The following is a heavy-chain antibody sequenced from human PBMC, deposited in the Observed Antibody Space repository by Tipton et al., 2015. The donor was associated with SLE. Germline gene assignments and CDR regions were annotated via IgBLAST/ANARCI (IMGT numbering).Heavy chain of an antibody. Sequence: LRLSCTVSGGSISSHYWSWIRQPPGKGLEWIGEINHSGSTNYNPSLKSRVTISVDTSKNQFSLKLSSVTAADTAVYYCARSGYDILTLKFDPWGQGTLVTVSS. D-gene: IGHD3-9*01. J-gene: IGHJ5*02. CDR2: INHSGST. CDR1: GGSISSHY. V-gene: IGHV4-34*01. CDR3: ARSGYDILTLKFDP.